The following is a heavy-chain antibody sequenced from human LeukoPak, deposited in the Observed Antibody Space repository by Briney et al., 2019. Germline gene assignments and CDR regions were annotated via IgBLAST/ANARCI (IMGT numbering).Heavy chain of an antibody. D-gene: IGHD1-26*01. J-gene: IGHJ4*02. CDR3: ARSSPGYSGY. CDR1: GFTFSSYA. V-gene: IGHV3-30-3*01. CDR2: ISYGGSNK. Sequence: GGSLRLSCAASGFTFSSYAMHWVRQAPGKGLEWVAVISYGGSNKYYADSVKGRFTISRDNSKNTLYLQMNSLRAEDTAVYYCARSSPGYSGYWGQGTLVTVSS.